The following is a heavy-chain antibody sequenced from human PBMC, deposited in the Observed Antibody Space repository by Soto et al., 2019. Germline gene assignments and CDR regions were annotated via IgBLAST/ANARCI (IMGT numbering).Heavy chain of an antibody. J-gene: IGHJ4*02. Sequence: QLQLQESGPGLVKPSETLSLTCTVSVGSISSSSYYWGWIRQPPGKGLEWIGSIYYSGSTYYNPSLKGRATISVDTSKNQCSLKLSSVTAADAAVYYCARQGVNSSGWYPFDYWGQGTLVTVSS. D-gene: IGHD6-19*01. V-gene: IGHV4-39*01. CDR1: VGSISSSSYY. CDR3: ARQGVNSSGWYPFDY. CDR2: IYYSGST.